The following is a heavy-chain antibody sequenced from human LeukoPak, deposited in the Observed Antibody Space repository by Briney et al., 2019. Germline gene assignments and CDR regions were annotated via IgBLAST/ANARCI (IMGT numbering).Heavy chain of an antibody. Sequence: PSETLSLTCTVSGGSISSYYWSWIRQPPGKGLEWIGYIYYSGSTNYNPSLKSRVTISVDTSKNQFSLKLSSVTAADTAVYYCARGNHYCSSTSCYRGFDYWGQGTLVTVSS. V-gene: IGHV4-59*01. J-gene: IGHJ4*02. CDR1: GGSISSYY. CDR2: IYYSGST. D-gene: IGHD2-2*01. CDR3: ARGNHYCSSTSCYRGFDY.